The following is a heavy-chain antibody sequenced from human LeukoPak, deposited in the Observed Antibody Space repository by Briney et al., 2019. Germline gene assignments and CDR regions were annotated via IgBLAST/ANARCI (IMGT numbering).Heavy chain of an antibody. J-gene: IGHJ5*02. CDR3: ARDLRLFSVGLKNWFDP. CDR1: GFTFSSYR. Sequence: GGSLRLSCAASGFTFSSYRMSWVRQAPGKGLEWVANIKQDGSEKYYVDSVKGRFTISRDNAKNSLYLQMNSLRAEDTAVYYCARDLRLFSVGLKNWFDPWGQGTLVTVSS. V-gene: IGHV3-7*01. CDR2: IKQDGSEK. D-gene: IGHD2-21*01.